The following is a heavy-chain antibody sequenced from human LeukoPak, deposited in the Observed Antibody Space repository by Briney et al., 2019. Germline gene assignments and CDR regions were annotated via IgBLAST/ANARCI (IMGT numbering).Heavy chain of an antibody. Sequence: ASVKVSCMASGYTFTGYYMHWVRQAPGQGLEWMGWINPNSGGTNYAQKFQGRVTMTRDTSISTAYMELSRLRSDDTAVYYCARSIPASMLIDYWGQGTLVTVSS. D-gene: IGHD2-2*01. J-gene: IGHJ4*02. CDR1: GYTFTGYY. CDR2: INPNSGGT. CDR3: ARSIPASMLIDY. V-gene: IGHV1-2*02.